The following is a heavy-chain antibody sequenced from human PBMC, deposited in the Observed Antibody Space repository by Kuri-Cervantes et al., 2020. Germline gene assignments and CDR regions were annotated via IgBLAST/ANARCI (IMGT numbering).Heavy chain of an antibody. J-gene: IGHJ4*02. CDR3: ATPFYSGSYHGLDF. CDR1: GFTFSSYA. D-gene: IGHD1-26*01. Sequence: GESLKISCAASGFTFSSYAMNWVRQAPGKGLEWVSTISGLGTYTYYSDSVKGRFTISRGKSKNTLYLLMNSLRVEDTAVYYCATPFYSGSYHGLDFWGQGTLVTVSS. V-gene: IGHV3-23*01. CDR2: ISGLGTYT.